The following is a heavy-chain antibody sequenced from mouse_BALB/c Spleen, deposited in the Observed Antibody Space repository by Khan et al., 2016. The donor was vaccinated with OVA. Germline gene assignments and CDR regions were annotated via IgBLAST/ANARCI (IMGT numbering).Heavy chain of an antibody. D-gene: IGHD2-4*01. CDR1: GFSLTNYS. V-gene: IGHV2-2*02. J-gene: IGHJ3*01. Sequence: QVQLMESGPGLVQPSQSLSITCTVSGFSLTNYSVHWVRQSPGKGLEWLGVIWSAGSTDYNAAFISRLTIRKDNSRSQVFFKMNSLQPNDTAIYYCARRGYDYGRGALFAYWAKGLWSLSLQ. CDR2: IWSAGST. CDR3: ARRGYDYGRGALFAY.